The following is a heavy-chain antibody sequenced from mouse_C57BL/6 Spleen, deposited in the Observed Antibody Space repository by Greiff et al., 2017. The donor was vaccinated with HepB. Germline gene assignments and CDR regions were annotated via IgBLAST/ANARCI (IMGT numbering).Heavy chain of an antibody. CDR1: GYAFSSSW. J-gene: IGHJ4*01. CDR2: IYPGDGDT. D-gene: IGHD1-1*01. V-gene: IGHV1-82*01. Sequence: VQLQQSGPELVKPGASVKISCKASGYAFSSSWMNWVKQRPGKGLEWIGRIYPGDGDTNYNGKFKGKATLTADKSSGTAYMKLSSLTSEDSSVDFCARSHGSSPFYYAMDYWGQGTSVTVSS. CDR3: ARSHGSSPFYYAMDY.